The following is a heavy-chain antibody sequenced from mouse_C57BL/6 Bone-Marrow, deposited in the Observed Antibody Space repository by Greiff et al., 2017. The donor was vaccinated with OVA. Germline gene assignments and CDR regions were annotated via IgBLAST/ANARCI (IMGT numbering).Heavy chain of an antibody. Sequence: QVQLQQPGAELVRPGTSVKLSCKASGYTFTSYWMHWVKQRPGQGLGWIGVIDPSDSYTNYNQKFKGKATLTVDTSSSTAYMQLSSLTSEDSAVYYCARLPHRDFDVWGTGTTVTVSS. J-gene: IGHJ1*03. V-gene: IGHV1-59*01. D-gene: IGHD6-1*01. CDR2: IDPSDSYT. CDR3: ARLPHRDFDV. CDR1: GYTFTSYW.